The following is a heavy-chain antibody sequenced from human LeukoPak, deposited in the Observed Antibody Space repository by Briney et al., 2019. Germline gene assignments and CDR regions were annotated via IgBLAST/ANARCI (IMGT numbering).Heavy chain of an antibody. J-gene: IGHJ6*03. CDR1: GFIFSSYS. V-gene: IGHV3-48*01. CDR2: ISSSSSTM. Sequence: GGSLRLSCAASGFIFSSYSMNWVRQAPGKGLEWVSYISSSSSTMYYADSVKGRFTISRDNAKNSLYLQMNSLRAEDTAVYYCARDRIEQQRTLGRSTTYYNYYYMDVWGKGTTVTVSS. D-gene: IGHD6-13*01. CDR3: ARDRIEQQRTLGRSTTYYNYYYMDV.